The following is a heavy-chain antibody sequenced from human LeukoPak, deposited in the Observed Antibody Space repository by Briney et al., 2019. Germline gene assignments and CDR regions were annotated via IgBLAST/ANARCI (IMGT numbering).Heavy chain of an antibody. V-gene: IGHV1-18*01. CDR3: ARDTRQRIVVVPAADDAFDI. D-gene: IGHD2-2*01. CDR1: GYTFTSYG. Sequence: ASVKVSCKASGYTFTSYGISWVRQAPGQGLEWMGWISAYNGNTNYAQKLQGRVTMTTDTSTGTAYMELRSLRSDDTAVYYCARDTRQRIVVVPAADDAFDIWGQGTMVTVSS. J-gene: IGHJ3*02. CDR2: ISAYNGNT.